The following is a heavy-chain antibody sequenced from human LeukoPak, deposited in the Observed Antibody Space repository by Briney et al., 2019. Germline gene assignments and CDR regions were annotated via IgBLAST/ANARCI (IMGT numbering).Heavy chain of an antibody. J-gene: IGHJ4*02. CDR1: GFTFSSYA. Sequence: GGSLRLSCAASGFTFSSYAMHWVRQAPGKGLEWVAVISYDGSNKYYADSVKGRFTISRDNSKNTLYLQMNSLRAEDTAVYYCARVISPPIVVAPAAINFDYWGQGTLVTVSS. D-gene: IGHD2-2*01. V-gene: IGHV3-30-3*01. CDR2: ISYDGSNK. CDR3: ARVISPPIVVAPAAINFDY.